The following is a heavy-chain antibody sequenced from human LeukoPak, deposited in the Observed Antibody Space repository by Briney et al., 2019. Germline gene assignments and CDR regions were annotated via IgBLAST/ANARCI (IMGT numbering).Heavy chain of an antibody. D-gene: IGHD6-19*01. V-gene: IGHV4-59*01. CDR1: GSSISTYY. CDR2: IYYNEST. J-gene: IGHJ4*02. CDR3: ARGRWLVNY. Sequence: SETLSLTCTVSGSSISTYYWSWIRQPVGKGLEWIGYIYYNESTNYNPSVKSRVTISADTTKNQFSLKLRSVTAADTAVYYCARGRWLVNYWGQGTLVTVSS.